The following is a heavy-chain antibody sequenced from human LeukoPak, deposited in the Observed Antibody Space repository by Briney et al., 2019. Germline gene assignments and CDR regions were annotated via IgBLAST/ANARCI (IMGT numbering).Heavy chain of an antibody. D-gene: IGHD3/OR15-3a*01. CDR2: INHNGST. CDR3: AISYVTGYDTYYF. V-gene: IGHV4-34*01. Sequence: SETLSLTCAVYGGSFSGYYRSWIRQPPGKGLEWIGEINHNGSTNYNPSLKRRVTISVDTSKNQSSLKLNSVTDTDTAVYYGAISYVTGYDTYYFGGQGTVDTVTS. J-gene: IGHJ4*02. CDR1: GGSFSGYY.